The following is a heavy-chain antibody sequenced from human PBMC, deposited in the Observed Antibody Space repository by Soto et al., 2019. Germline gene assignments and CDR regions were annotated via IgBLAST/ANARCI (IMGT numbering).Heavy chain of an antibody. CDR3: ADSLAAMAAPLTLCPFGVCFRACFNY. CDR2: VYRHNDK. D-gene: IGHD2-21*02. J-gene: IGHJ4*02. CDR1: GFSFDTSEVG. Sequence: QITLKESGPTLVKPTQTLTLTCTFSGFSFDTSEVGVGWIRQPPGKALEWLALVYRHNDKCYNPSLRSRLTIPSDTSNAVVGLTLTNMDPVDTATSYCADSLAAMAAPLTLCPFGVCFRACFNYWGQGILVT. V-gene: IGHV2-5*01.